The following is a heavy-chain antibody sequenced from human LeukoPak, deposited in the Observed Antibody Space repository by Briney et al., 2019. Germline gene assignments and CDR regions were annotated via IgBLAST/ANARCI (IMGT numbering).Heavy chain of an antibody. Sequence: GGSLRLSCAASGFTFSTYTMYWVRHPPGKGLEWVSIIGSSGGGIHYTDSVKGRFTISRDNSKNALYLQMNSLRVEDTAVYYCAIDPNWGTHSWGQGVLVTVSS. CDR1: GFTFSTYT. CDR2: IGSSGGGI. J-gene: IGHJ4*02. D-gene: IGHD7-27*01. CDR3: AIDPNWGTHS. V-gene: IGHV3-23*01.